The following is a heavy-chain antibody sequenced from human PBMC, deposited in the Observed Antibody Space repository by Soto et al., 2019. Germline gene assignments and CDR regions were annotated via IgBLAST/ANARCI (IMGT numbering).Heavy chain of an antibody. J-gene: IGHJ4*02. V-gene: IGHV4-39*01. D-gene: IGHD3-9*01. CDR3: ARHRGYYDILTGYYTELNFDY. Sequence: LETLSLTCTVSGGSISSSSYYWGWIRQPPGKGLEWIGSIYYSGSTYHNPSLKSRVTISVDTSKNQFSLKLSSVTAADTAVYYCARHRGYYDILTGYYTELNFDYWGQGTLVTVS. CDR1: GGSISSSSYY. CDR2: IYYSGST.